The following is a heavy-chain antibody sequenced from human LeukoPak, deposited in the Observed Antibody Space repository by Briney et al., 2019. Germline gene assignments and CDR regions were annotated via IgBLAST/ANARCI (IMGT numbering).Heavy chain of an antibody. V-gene: IGHV4-4*07. J-gene: IGHJ4*02. D-gene: IGHD2-15*01. CDR1: GDAVYY. Sequence: SETLSLTCTVSGDAVYYWNWIRQPAGKGLEWIGRIYNNESTWSNPSLKSRVSMSIDTSKNQFSLKLSSVTAADAAVYYCARDIGNHFGGLDHYYYDYWGTGTLVTVPS. CDR2: IYNNEST. CDR3: ARDIGNHFGGLDHYYYDY.